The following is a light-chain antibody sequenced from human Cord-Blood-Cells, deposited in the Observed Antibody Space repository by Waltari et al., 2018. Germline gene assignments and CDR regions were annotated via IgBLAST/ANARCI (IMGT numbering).Light chain of an antibody. Sequence: IQMTQSPSSPSASVGDRVTIPCRASQSISSYLNWYQQKPGKPPTFMIYAASSWQSGVSSRFSCSGSGTDFTLTISSLQPEDFATCYCQRSYSTPPTFGGGTKVEIK. J-gene: IGKJ4*01. CDR2: AAS. V-gene: IGKV1-39*01. CDR1: QSISSY. CDR3: QRSYSTPPT.